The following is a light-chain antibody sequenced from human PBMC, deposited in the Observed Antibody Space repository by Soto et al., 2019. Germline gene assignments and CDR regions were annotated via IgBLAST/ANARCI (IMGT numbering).Light chain of an antibody. CDR1: QSISSY. Sequence: DIQMTQSPSSLSASVGDRVTITCRASQSISSYLNWYQQNPGKAPKLLIYAASSLQSGVPSRFRGSGSGTYFTLTISSLQPEDFATYYCQQSYSTPLSFGQWTRRSIK. J-gene: IGKJ5*01. CDR2: AAS. CDR3: QQSYSTPLS. V-gene: IGKV1-39*01.